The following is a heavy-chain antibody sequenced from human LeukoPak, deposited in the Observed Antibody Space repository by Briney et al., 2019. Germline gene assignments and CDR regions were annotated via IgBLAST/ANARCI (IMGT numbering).Heavy chain of an antibody. CDR3: ARGDSGSYHYDWFDP. D-gene: IGHD1-26*01. Sequence: WASVKVSCTASGYTFTGYYMHWVRPAPGQGLEWMGWINPNSGGTNYAQKFQGWVTMTRDTSISTAYMELSSLRSEDTAVYYCARGDSGSYHYDWFDPWGQGTLVTVSS. J-gene: IGHJ5*02. CDR2: INPNSGGT. V-gene: IGHV1-2*04. CDR1: GYTFTGYY.